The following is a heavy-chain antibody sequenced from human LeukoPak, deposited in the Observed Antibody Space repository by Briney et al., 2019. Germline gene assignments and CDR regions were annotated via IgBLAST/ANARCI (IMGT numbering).Heavy chain of an antibody. CDR3: ARGVWLARDY. J-gene: IGHJ4*02. D-gene: IGHD6-19*01. CDR2: VSLSGTT. V-gene: IGHV4-59*01. Sequence: SETLSLTCTISGDSISTYYSSWIRQYPGKGLEWIRDVSLSGTTNYNPSLKYNPSLKSRVSISIDTYKNQFSLKLSAVTAADTAGYYWARGVWLARDYWGRGTLVTVSS. CDR1: GDSISTYY.